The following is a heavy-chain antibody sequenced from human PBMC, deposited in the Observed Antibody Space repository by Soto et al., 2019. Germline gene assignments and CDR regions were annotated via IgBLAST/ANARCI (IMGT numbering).Heavy chain of an antibody. CDR1: GGSFSGYY. J-gene: IGHJ4*02. V-gene: IGHV4-34*01. Sequence: SETLSLTCAVYGGSFSGYYWSWIRQPPGKGLEWIGEINHSGSTNYNPSLKSRVTISVDTSKNQFSLKLSSVTAADTAVYYCARGFKDGYNPNFDCWGQGTLVTVSS. CDR2: INHSGST. CDR3: ARGFKDGYNPNFDC. D-gene: IGHD5-12*01.